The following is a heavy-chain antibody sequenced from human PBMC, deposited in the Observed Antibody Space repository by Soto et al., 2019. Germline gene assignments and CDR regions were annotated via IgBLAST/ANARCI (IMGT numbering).Heavy chain of an antibody. D-gene: IGHD3-16*02. Sequence: GGSLRLSCAASGFTFSNYAISWVRQAPGKGLEWVSTTTDTGGDTKYADSVRGRFTISRDNSKNTLYLQMNSLRAEDTAVYYCARVIEAYSNYGMDVWGQGTTVTVSS. CDR1: GFTFSNYA. CDR3: ARVIEAYSNYGMDV. CDR2: TTDTGGDT. V-gene: IGHV3-23*01. J-gene: IGHJ6*02.